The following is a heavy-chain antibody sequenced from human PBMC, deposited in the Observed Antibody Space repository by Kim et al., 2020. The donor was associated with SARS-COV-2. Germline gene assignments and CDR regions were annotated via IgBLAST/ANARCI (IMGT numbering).Heavy chain of an antibody. CDR2: IFFSGGT. D-gene: IGHD4-17*01. CDR3: ARGDYGLLYFDY. Sequence: SETLSLTCTVSGGSISSGGYYWTWIHQHPGKGLEWIGYIFFSGGTSYNPSLKSRVTISVDTSKNQFSLKLSSVTAADAAVYYCARGDYGLLYFDYWGQGTQVTVSS. J-gene: IGHJ4*02. V-gene: IGHV4-31*03. CDR1: GGSISSGGYY.